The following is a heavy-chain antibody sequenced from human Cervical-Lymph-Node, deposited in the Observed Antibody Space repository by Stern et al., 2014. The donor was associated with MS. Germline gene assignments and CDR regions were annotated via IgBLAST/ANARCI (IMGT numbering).Heavy chain of an antibody. CDR2: IRDKANSYAT. D-gene: IGHD3-3*01. CDR3: GYDFWSGYYLGGMDV. V-gene: IGHV3-73*01. Sequence: EVQLVESGGGLVQPGGSLKLSCAASGFTFSASSMHWVRQASGKGLAWVGRIRDKANSYATAYAASVTGRFTISRDDSKNTAYLQMNSLKTEDTAVYYCGYDFWSGYYLGGMDVWGQGTTVTVSS. J-gene: IGHJ6*02. CDR1: GFTFSASS.